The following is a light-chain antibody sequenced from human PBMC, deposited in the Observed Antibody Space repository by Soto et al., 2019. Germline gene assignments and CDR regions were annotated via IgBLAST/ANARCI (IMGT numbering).Light chain of an antibody. V-gene: IGLV2-14*01. CDR2: EVS. Sequence: QSVLTQPASVSGSPGESITISCTGTSSDIGAYNYVSWYQQHPGKAPKLIISEVSNRPSGVSNRSSGSKSGNTASLTISGLQAEDEADYYCSSYTTSTTVVFGGGTKLTVL. J-gene: IGLJ2*01. CDR1: SSDIGAYNY. CDR3: SSYTTSTTVV.